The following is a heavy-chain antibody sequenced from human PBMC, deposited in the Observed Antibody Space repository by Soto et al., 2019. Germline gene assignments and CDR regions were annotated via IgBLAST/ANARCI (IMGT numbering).Heavy chain of an antibody. D-gene: IGHD2-15*01. J-gene: IGHJ3*02. CDR3: ARAYSDAFDI. V-gene: IGHV3-11*01. CDR2: ISSSGTGI. Sequence: LRLSCAASGXTFSDYYMTWIRQAPGKGLEWVSYISSSGTGIYYPDSVKGRFTISRDNAKNSLYLQMSSLRAEDTAVYFCARAYSDAFDIWGQGTLVTVSS. CDR1: GXTFSDYY.